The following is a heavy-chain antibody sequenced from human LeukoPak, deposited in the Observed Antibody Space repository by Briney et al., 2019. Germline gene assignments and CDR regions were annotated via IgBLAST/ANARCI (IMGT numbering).Heavy chain of an antibody. J-gene: IGHJ4*02. CDR3: AKVRGIAVAYYFDY. D-gene: IGHD6-19*01. CDR2: IRYDGSNK. V-gene: IGHV3-30*02. Sequence: GGSLRLSCAASGFTFSSYGMHWVRQAPGKGLEWVAFIRYDGSNKYYADSVKGRFTISRDNSKNTLYLQMNSLRAEDTAMYYCAKVRGIAVAYYFDYWGQGTLVTVSS. CDR1: GFTFSSYG.